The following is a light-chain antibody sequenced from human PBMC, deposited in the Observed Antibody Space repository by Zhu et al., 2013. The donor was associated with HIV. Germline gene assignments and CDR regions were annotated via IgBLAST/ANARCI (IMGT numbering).Light chain of an antibody. J-gene: IGKJ4*01. CDR1: QSVSSS. CDR3: QQSSSPPLT. CDR2: DAS. V-gene: IGKV3-11*01. Sequence: EIVLTQSPATLSLSPGERATLSCRASQSVSSSLGWYQQKPGQAPRLLIYDASSRATGIPAKFIGSGSGTDFTLTISSLEPEDFAIYYCQQSSSPPLTFGGGTKVEIK.